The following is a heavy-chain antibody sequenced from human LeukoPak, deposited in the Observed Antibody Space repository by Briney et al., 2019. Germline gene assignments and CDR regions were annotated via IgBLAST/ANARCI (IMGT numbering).Heavy chain of an antibody. V-gene: IGHV3-23*01. CDR3: MRGDHYAADPF. D-gene: IGHD4-17*01. J-gene: IGHJ4*02. CDR1: GLTFRNYA. CDR2: ITAGGGST. Sequence: GGSLRPSCAASGLTFRNYAMSWVRQAPGKGLEWVSAITAGGGSTYYADSVKGRFTISRDNSKNTLYLQMNSLKAEDTAVYYCMRGDHYAADPFWGQGTLVTVSS.